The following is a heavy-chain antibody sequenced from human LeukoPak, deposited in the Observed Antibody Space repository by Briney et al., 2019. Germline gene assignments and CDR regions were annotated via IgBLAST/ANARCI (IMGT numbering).Heavy chain of an antibody. CDR1: GYTFTGYY. CDR2: INPNSGGT. CDR3: ARLVAAGRLPDY. J-gene: IGHJ4*02. Sequence: ASVKVSCKASGYTFTGYYMHWVRQAPGQGLEWMGWINPNSGGTNYAQKFQGRVTMTRDTSISTAYMELSRLRSDDTAVYYCARLVAAGRLPDYWGQGTLVTVSS. D-gene: IGHD6-13*01. V-gene: IGHV1-2*02.